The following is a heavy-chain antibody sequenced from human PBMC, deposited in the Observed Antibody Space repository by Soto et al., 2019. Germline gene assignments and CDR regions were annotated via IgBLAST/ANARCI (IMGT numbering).Heavy chain of an antibody. V-gene: IGHV3-30*18. D-gene: IGHD6-19*01. Sequence: QVQLVESGGGVVQPGRSLRLSCAASGFTFSSYGMHWVRQAPGKGLEWVAVISYDGSNKYYADSVKGRFTISRDNSKNTLYLQMNSLRAEDTAAYYCAKLAVASPGGYFDLWGRGTLVTVSS. CDR2: ISYDGSNK. CDR3: AKLAVASPGGYFDL. J-gene: IGHJ2*01. CDR1: GFTFSSYG.